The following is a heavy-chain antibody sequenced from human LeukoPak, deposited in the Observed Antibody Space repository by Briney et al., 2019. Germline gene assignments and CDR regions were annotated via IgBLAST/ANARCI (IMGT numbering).Heavy chain of an antibody. V-gene: IGHV1-8*01. CDR1: GYTFTSYD. CDR2: MNPNSGNT. J-gene: IGHJ5*02. Sequence: ASVKVSCKASGYTFTSYDINWVRQATGQGLEWMGWMNPNSGNTGYAQKFQGRVTMTRNTSISTAYMELSSLRSEDTAVYYCARALTILSWFTPREGGFDPWGQGTLVTVSS. D-gene: IGHD6-13*01. CDR3: ARALTILSWFTPREGGFDP.